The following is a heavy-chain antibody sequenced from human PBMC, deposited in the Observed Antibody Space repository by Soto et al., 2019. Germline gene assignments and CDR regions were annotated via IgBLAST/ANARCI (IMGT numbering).Heavy chain of an antibody. J-gene: IGHJ4*02. CDR1: GGSISSYY. Sequence: QVQLQESGPGLVKPSETLSLTCTVSGGSISSYYWSWIRQPPGKGLEWIGYIYYSGSTNYNPSLKSRVTISVDTSKNQFSLKLSAVTAADTAVYYCAGRRILYDSSGYYYVWGQGTLVTVSS. CDR2: IYYSGST. CDR3: AGRRILYDSSGYYYV. D-gene: IGHD3-22*01. V-gene: IGHV4-59*01.